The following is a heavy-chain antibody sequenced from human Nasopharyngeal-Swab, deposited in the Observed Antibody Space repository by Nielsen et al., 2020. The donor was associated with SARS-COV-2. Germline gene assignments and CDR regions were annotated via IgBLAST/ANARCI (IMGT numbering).Heavy chain of an antibody. CDR2: IYWDDDK. D-gene: IGHD6-19*01. Sequence: RQAPGKALEWFALIYWDDDKRYSPSLKSRLTITKDTSKNQEVLTMTNMDPVDTATYSCAHRLSNPCIAVAESFDYWGQGTLVTVSS. J-gene: IGHJ4*02. V-gene: IGHV2-5*02. CDR3: AHRLSNPCIAVAESFDY.